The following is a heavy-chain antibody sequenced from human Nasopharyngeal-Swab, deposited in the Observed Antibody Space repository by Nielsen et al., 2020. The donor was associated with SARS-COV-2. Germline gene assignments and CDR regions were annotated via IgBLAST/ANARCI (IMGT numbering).Heavy chain of an antibody. Sequence: GSLKISCAASGFTFSSYAMSWVRPAPGKGLEWVSAISGSGAGTYYADSVKGRFTISRDNSKNTLYLQMNSLRADDTAVYYCAKQVSGGTYYYHYYMDVWGKGTTITVSS. CDR1: GFTFSSYA. CDR3: AKQVSGGTYYYHYYMDV. CDR2: ISGSGAGT. D-gene: IGHD2-15*01. V-gene: IGHV3-23*01. J-gene: IGHJ6*03.